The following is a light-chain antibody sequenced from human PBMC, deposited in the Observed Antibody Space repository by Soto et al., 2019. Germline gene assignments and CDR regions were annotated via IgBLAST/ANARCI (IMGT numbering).Light chain of an antibody. V-gene: IGKV1-8*01. CDR2: KAS. CDR1: QGISSY. Sequence: AIRMTQSPSSFSASTGDRVTITCRASQGISSYLAWYQQKPGKAPKLLIYKASSLESGVPSRFSGSGSGTEFTLTISSLQPDDFATYYCQQYNSYPYTFGQGTKLEIK. J-gene: IGKJ2*01. CDR3: QQYNSYPYT.